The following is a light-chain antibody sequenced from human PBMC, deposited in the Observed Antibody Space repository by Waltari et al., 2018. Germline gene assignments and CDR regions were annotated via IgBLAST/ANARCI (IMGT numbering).Light chain of an antibody. CDR1: QTISKW. J-gene: IGKJ4*01. V-gene: IGKV1-5*03. Sequence: DIQMTQSPSTLSASVGDRVTITCRDSQTISKWWAWYQQKPGKAPEVLIYKASSLESGVPSRFCGSGSGTECTLTISSLRPDDFATYYCQHYNNYPLTFGGGTKVEIK. CDR3: QHYNNYPLT. CDR2: KAS.